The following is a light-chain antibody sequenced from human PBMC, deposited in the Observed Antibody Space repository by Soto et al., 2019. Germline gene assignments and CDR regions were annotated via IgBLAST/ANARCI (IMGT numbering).Light chain of an antibody. V-gene: IGKV3-15*01. Sequence: EIVITQSPSTLSLSPLERATLSCRASQSVSSDLAWYQHKPGQAPRLLIYGASTRATGIPARFSGRGSGTEFTLTISSLQSVDFAVYYCQQYDNWPQTFGQGTKVDIK. CDR1: QSVSSD. J-gene: IGKJ1*01. CDR2: GAS. CDR3: QQYDNWPQT.